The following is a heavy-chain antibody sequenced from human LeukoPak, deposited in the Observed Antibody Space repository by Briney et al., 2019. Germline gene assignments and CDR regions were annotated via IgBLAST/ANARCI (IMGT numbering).Heavy chain of an antibody. D-gene: IGHD3-3*01. CDR2: INHSGST. V-gene: IGHV4-34*01. CDR1: GGSFGGYY. Sequence: SETLSLTCAVYGGSFGGYYWSWIRQPPGKGLEWIGEINHSGSTNYNPSLKSRVTISVDTSKNQFSLKLSSVTAADTAVYYCARRRTMGSDCWGQGTLVTVSS. J-gene: IGHJ4*02. CDR3: ARRRTMGSDC.